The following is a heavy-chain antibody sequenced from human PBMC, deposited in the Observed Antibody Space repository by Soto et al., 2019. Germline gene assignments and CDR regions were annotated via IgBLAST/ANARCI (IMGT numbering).Heavy chain of an antibody. CDR2: IFSNDEK. CDR1: GFSLSNARMV. CDR3: ARIGQFGSMYSSSWYSDY. V-gene: IGHV2-26*01. D-gene: IGHD6-13*01. Sequence: ESVTTLVNPLETLTLTCTVSGFSLSNARMVVSWIRQPPGKALEWLAHIFSNDEKSYSTSLKSRPTISKDTSKSQVVLTMTNMDPVDTATYYCARIGQFGSMYSSSWYSDYRGQGTLVTVSS. J-gene: IGHJ4*02.